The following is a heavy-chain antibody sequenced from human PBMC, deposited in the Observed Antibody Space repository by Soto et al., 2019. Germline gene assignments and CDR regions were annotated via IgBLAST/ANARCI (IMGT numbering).Heavy chain of an antibody. V-gene: IGHV1-46*01. Sequence: QVQLVQSGAEVKKPGASVKVSCKASGYTFTRYYMHWVRQAPGQGLEWMGIVNPSGGSTSYAQGFQGRVTMTRDTSTTTVYMELSSLTSEDTAVYYCARGLLVGATDFDYWGQGTLVTVSS. J-gene: IGHJ4*02. CDR1: GYTFTRYY. CDR2: VNPSGGST. D-gene: IGHD1-26*01. CDR3: ARGLLVGATDFDY.